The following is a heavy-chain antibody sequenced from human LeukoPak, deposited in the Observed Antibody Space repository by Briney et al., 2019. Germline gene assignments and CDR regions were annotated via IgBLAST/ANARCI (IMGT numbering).Heavy chain of an antibody. Sequence: GSLRLSCAASGFTFSSYWMSWIRQPPGKGLEWIGEINHSGSTNYNPSLKSRVTISVDTSKNQFSLKLSSVTAADTAVYYCARGGLWFDPWGQGTLVTVSS. CDR3: ARGGLWFDP. V-gene: IGHV4-34*01. CDR2: INHSGST. CDR1: GFTFSSYW. J-gene: IGHJ5*02.